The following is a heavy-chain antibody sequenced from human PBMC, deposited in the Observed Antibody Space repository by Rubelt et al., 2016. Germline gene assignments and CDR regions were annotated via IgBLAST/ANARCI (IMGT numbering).Heavy chain of an antibody. CDR1: GYTFTSYG. J-gene: IGHJ4*02. CDR3: ARERDDYGDY. Sequence: QVQLVQSGAEVKKPGASVKVSCKASGYTFTSYGISWVRQAPGQGLEWMGWIGAYNGNTTYAQKRQGRVTMTTETATGTAYMELRSLRSDDTAVYYCARERDDYGDYWGQGTLVTVSS. V-gene: IGHV1-18*01. D-gene: IGHD5-24*01. CDR2: IGAYNGNT.